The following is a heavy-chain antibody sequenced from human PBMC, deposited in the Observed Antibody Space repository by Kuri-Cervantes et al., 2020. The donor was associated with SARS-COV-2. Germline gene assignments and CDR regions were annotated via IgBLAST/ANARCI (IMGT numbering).Heavy chain of an antibody. V-gene: IGHV3-30*02. CDR2: IRYDGSNK. Sequence: LSLTCAASGFTFSSYGMHWVRQAPGKGLEWVAFIRYDGSNKYYADSVKGRFTISRDNSKNTLYLQMNSLRAEDTAVYYCAKAPGIYSSSWYELDYWGQGTLVTDSS. CDR1: GFTFSSYG. D-gene: IGHD6-13*01. J-gene: IGHJ4*02. CDR3: AKAPGIYSSSWYELDY.